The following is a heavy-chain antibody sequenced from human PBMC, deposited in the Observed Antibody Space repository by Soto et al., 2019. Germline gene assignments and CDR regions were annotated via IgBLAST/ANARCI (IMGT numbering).Heavy chain of an antibody. D-gene: IGHD2-2*01. Sequence: SETLSLTCTVSGGSISSGGYYWSWIRQHPGKGLEWIGYIYYSGSTYYNPSLKSRVTISVDTSKNQFSLKLSSVTAADTAVYYCARAAKEYCSSTSCHYSYYYGMDVWGQGTTVTVSS. V-gene: IGHV4-31*03. CDR1: GGSISSGGYY. J-gene: IGHJ6*02. CDR3: ARAAKEYCSSTSCHYSYYYGMDV. CDR2: IYYSGST.